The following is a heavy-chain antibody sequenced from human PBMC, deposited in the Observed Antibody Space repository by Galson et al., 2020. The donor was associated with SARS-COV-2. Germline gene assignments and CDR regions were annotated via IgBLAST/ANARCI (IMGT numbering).Heavy chain of an antibody. V-gene: IGHV6-1*01. CDR2: XXXXXXXXX. CDR1: GDSVSSNSVA. J-gene: IGHJ4*02. Sequence: SQTLSLTCAISGDSVSSNSVAXXXXXXXXXRGXXXXXXXXXXXXXXXVYAISVKSRITINPDTSKNQFSLHLNSVTSEDTAVYYCARGTEGRGVIDFFDYWGRGTLVTVSS. D-gene: IGHD3-16*02. CDR3: ARGTEGRGVIDFFDY.